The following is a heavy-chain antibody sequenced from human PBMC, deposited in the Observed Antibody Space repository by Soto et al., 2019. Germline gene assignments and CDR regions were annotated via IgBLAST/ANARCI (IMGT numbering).Heavy chain of an antibody. CDR2: ISYSGST. CDR1: GGSISGYY. CDR3: ASLNFDILTGYYAFDL. V-gene: IGHV4-59*08. Sequence: SETLSLTCTVSGGSISGYYWSWIRQSPEKGLEYIGYISYSGSTNYNPSLKSLVTTSLDTSKNQFSLKLSSVTAADTAIYYCASLNFDILTGYYAFDLWGQGTMVTVSS. J-gene: IGHJ3*01. D-gene: IGHD3-9*01.